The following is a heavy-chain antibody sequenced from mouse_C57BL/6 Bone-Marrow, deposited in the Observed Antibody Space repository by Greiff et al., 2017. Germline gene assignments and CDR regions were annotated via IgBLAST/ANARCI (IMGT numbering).Heavy chain of an antibody. CDR3: ARLSYGSSSYYAMDY. V-gene: IGHV5-2*01. CDR2: INSDGGST. CDR1: EYEFPSHD. J-gene: IGHJ4*01. Sequence: EVQLVESGGGLVQPGESLKLSCESNEYEFPSHDMSWVRKTPEKRLELVAAINSDGGSTYYPDTMERRFIISRDNTKKTLYLQMSSLRSEDTALXYCARLSYGSSSYYAMDYWGQGTSVTVSS. D-gene: IGHD1-1*01.